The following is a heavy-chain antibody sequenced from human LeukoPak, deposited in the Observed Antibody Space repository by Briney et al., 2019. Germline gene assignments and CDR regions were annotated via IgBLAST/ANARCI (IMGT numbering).Heavy chain of an antibody. CDR3: ARDQHSSSWRIDY. Sequence: ASVKVSCEASGYTFTGYYMHWVRQAPGQGLEWMGWINPNSGGTNYAQKFQGRVTMTGDTSISTAYMELRRLRSDDTAVYYCARDQHSSSWRIDYWGQGTLVTVSS. J-gene: IGHJ4*02. V-gene: IGHV1-2*02. CDR2: INPNSGGT. D-gene: IGHD6-13*01. CDR1: GYTFTGYY.